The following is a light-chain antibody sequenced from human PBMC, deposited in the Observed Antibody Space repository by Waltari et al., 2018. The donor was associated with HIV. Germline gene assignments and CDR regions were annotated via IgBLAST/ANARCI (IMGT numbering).Light chain of an antibody. CDR1: SSDVGAYNY. CDR3: SSYTSSSTVV. Sequence: QSALTQPASVSGSPGQSIIISCTGTSSDVGAYNYVSWYQLHPGKAPKPMIYDVSNRPSGVSDRFSGSKSANTASLTISGLQAEDEAHYYCSSYTSSSTVVFGGGTKLTVL. V-gene: IGLV2-14*03. J-gene: IGLJ2*01. CDR2: DVS.